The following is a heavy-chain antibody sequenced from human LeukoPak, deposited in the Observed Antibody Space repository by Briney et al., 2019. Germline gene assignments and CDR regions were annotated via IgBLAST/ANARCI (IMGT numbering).Heavy chain of an antibody. J-gene: IGHJ4*02. CDR1: GFTVSSNS. Sequence: GGSLRLSCAASGFTVSSNSMSWVRQAPGKGLEWVSFIYSDNTHYSDSVKGRFTISRDNSKNTLYLQMNSLRAEDTAVYYCAREGAYSSSSAFDYWGQGTLVTVSS. V-gene: IGHV3-66*03. D-gene: IGHD6-6*01. CDR2: IYSDNT. CDR3: AREGAYSSSSAFDY.